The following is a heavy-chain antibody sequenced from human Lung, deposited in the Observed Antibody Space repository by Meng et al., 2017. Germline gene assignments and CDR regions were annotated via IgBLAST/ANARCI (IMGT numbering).Heavy chain of an antibody. V-gene: IGHV3-23*01. CDR1: GFTFSNYA. J-gene: IGHJ4*02. Sequence: GESLKTSCAASGFTFSNYAMKWVRQAPGKGLEWVSVISTSGRITYYADPVKGLFTIPRDNSQNTVRLQMNSVTAEDTALYYCAKGGVAQGRGYWGQGTLVTVSS. CDR2: ISTSGRIT. CDR3: AKGGVAQGRGY. D-gene: IGHD3-10*01.